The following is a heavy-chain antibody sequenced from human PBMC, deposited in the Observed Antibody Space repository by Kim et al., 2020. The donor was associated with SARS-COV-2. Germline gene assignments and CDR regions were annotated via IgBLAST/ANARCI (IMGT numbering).Heavy chain of an antibody. CDR3: AKVVWSVADLIYWYFDP. CDR2: ISGGGTDT. D-gene: IGHD6-19*01. V-gene: IGHV3-23*01. Sequence: GGSLRLSCSASGFSFTRYAMAWVRQAPGKGLEWVSGISGGGTDTYYADSVYGRFTISRDNSKSSVYLQINNLRAEDTAVYYCAKVVWSVADLIYWYFDP. CDR1: GFSFTRYA. J-gene: IGHJ2*01.